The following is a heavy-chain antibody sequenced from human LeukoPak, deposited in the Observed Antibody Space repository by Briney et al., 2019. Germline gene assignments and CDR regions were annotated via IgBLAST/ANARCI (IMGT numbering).Heavy chain of an antibody. CDR3: AKDFSHAYYYDSSGYPCPFDY. V-gene: IGHV3-7*01. Sequence: QAGGSLRLSCAASGFTFSSYWMSWVRQAPGKGLEWVANIKQDGSEKYYVDSVKGRFIISRDNSKNTLYLQMNSLRAEDTAVYYCAKDFSHAYYYDSSGYPCPFDYWGQGTLVTVSS. J-gene: IGHJ4*02. CDR2: IKQDGSEK. CDR1: GFTFSSYW. D-gene: IGHD3-22*01.